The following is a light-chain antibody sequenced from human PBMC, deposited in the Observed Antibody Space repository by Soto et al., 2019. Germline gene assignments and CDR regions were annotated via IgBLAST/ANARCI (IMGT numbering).Light chain of an antibody. CDR3: QQYSSSLIT. CDR1: QSVSNNY. J-gene: IGKJ5*01. V-gene: IGKV3-20*01. CDR2: GAS. Sequence: EIVLTQSPGTLSLSPGARATLSCRASQSVSNNYLAWYQQKPGQAPRVXIYGASGRATGIPDRFSGSGSGTEFTLTISRLEPEDFEVYYCQQYSSSLITFGQGTRLEIK.